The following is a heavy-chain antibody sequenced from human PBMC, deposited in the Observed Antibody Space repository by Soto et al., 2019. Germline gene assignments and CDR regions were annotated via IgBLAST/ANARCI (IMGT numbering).Heavy chain of an antibody. CDR3: ARDRVIIWGAFDI. CDR2: ISYDGSNK. J-gene: IGHJ3*02. D-gene: IGHD3-3*01. CDR1: GFTFSSYA. Sequence: QVQLAESGGGVVQPGRSLRLSCAASGFTFSSYAMHWVRQAPGKGLEWVAVISYDGSNKYYAHSVKGRFTISRDNSKNTLYLQMNSLRVEETAVYYCARDRVIIWGAFDIWGQGTMVTVSS. V-gene: IGHV3-30-3*01.